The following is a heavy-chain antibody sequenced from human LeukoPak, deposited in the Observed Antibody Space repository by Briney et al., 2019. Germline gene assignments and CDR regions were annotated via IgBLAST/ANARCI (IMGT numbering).Heavy chain of an antibody. CDR1: GGSISSYY. V-gene: IGHV4-59*01. D-gene: IGHD1-1*01. CDR3: ARTGTLGYYYYGMDV. Sequence: SETLSLTCTVSGGSISSYYWSWIRQPPGKGLEWIGYIYYTGSTTYYPSLKSRVTISVDTSKNQFSLRLDSVTAADTAVYYCARTGTLGYYYYGMDVWDQGTTVTVS. CDR2: IYYTGST. J-gene: IGHJ6*02.